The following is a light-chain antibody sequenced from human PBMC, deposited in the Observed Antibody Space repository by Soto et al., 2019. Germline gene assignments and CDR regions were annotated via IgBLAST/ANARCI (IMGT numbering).Light chain of an antibody. CDR3: QQRHMWPIT. Sequence: EIVLTQSPATLSVSPGESATLSCRASQSVSSNLAWYQQKPGQAPRLLIYDASNRATGIPARFSGSGSGTDFTLTISSLEPEDFAVYYCQQRHMWPITFGQGTRLEIK. CDR1: QSVSSN. CDR2: DAS. V-gene: IGKV3-11*01. J-gene: IGKJ5*01.